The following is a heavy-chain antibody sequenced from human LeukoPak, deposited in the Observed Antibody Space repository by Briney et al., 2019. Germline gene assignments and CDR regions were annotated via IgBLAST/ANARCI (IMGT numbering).Heavy chain of an antibody. CDR1: GYTFTNYD. CDR3: ARFSPDENHGDYAFDY. CDR2: MNPNSGHS. V-gene: IGHV1-8*01. J-gene: IGHJ4*02. Sequence: ASVKVSCKASGYTFTNYDINWVRQTIGQGLEWLGWMNPNSGHSGYAQELQGRVTMTRDTSISTAYMELSSLTSEDTALYYCARFSPDENHGDYAFDYWGQGTLVTVSS. D-gene: IGHD4-17*01.